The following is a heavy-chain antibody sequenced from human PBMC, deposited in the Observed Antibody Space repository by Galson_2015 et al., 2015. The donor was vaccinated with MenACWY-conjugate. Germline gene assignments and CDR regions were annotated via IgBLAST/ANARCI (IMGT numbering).Heavy chain of an antibody. CDR2: IFQTGTT. J-gene: IGHJ5*02. CDR1: GYSISSGYY. V-gene: IGHV4-38-2*02. CDR3: ARQGHGPPSWFDP. Sequence: ETLSLTCTVSGYSISSGYYWGWMRQPPGKGLEWIGSIFQTGTTYYNPSHESRVTISVDTSKNQFSMNLSSVTAADTAFYYCARQGHGPPSWFDPWGQGTLVTVSS.